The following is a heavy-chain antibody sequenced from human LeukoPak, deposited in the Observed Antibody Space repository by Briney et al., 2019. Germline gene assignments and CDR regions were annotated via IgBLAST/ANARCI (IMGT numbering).Heavy chain of an antibody. CDR1: GGSFSGYY. D-gene: IGHD3-10*01. J-gene: IGHJ6*02. V-gene: IGHV4-34*01. CDR3: ARAGSPLKPYYYGSGRPNYYYYGMDV. Sequence: PSETLSLTCAVYGGSFSGYYWSWIRQPPGKGLEWIGEINHSGSTNYNPSLKSRVTISVDTSKNQFSLKLSSVTAADTAVYYCARAGSPLKPYYYGSGRPNYYYYGMDVWGQGTTVTVSS. CDR2: INHSGST.